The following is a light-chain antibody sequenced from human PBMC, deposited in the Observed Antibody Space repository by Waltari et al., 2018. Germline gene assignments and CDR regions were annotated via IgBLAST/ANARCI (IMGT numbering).Light chain of an antibody. Sequence: QSALTQPPSASGSPGQSVTISCTGTSSDIGAYDYVSWYQQRPGKAPKLMIFEVNKWASGVLDRFSGSKSGNTASLTIFGLRPEDEADYYCSSYAGTNNLVVFGGGTKLTVL. J-gene: IGLJ2*01. CDR2: EVN. CDR1: SSDIGAYDY. V-gene: IGLV2-8*01. CDR3: SSYAGTNNLVV.